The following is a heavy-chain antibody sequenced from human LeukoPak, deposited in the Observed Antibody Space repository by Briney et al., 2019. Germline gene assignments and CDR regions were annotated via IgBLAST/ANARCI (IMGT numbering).Heavy chain of an antibody. D-gene: IGHD7-27*01. CDR3: ARDTGHLILGDY. Sequence: GGSLRLSCATSGITFSTSGMHWVRQAPGKGLEWVAAIWYDGSQKYYADSVKGRFTISRDNSKNTLYLQMNSLTAEDTAVYYCARDTGHLILGDYWGQGTLVIVSS. CDR2: IWYDGSQK. V-gene: IGHV3-33*01. CDR1: GITFSTSG. J-gene: IGHJ4*02.